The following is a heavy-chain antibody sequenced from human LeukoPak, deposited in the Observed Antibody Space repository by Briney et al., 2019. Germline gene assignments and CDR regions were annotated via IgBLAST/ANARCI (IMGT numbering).Heavy chain of an antibody. CDR1: GFTFSSYW. J-gene: IGHJ4*02. V-gene: IGHV3-7*01. CDR3: ATPTAGTRHFDY. D-gene: IGHD1-1*01. Sequence: GGSLRLSCAASGFTFSSYWMTWVRQAPGKGLEWVANIKQDASERYYADSVKGRFTISRDNAKNSLYLQMNSLRAEDTAVYYCATPTAGTRHFDYWGQGTLVTVSS. CDR2: IKQDASER.